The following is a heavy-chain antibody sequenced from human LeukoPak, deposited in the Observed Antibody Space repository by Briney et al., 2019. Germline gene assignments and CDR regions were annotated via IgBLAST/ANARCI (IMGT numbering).Heavy chain of an antibody. Sequence: TGGSLRLSCAASGFTVSSNYMSWVRQALGKGLEWVSVIYSGGSTYYADSVKGRFTISRDNSKNTLYLQMNSLRAEDTAVYYCARAPLGSGWYYFDYWGQGTLVTVSS. CDR2: IYSGGST. D-gene: IGHD6-19*01. J-gene: IGHJ4*02. CDR3: ARAPLGSGWYYFDY. CDR1: GFTVSSNY. V-gene: IGHV3-53*01.